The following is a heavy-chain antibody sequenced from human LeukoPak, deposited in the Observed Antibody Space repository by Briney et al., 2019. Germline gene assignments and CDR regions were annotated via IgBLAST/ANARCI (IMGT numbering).Heavy chain of an antibody. CDR3: ARVGRDCSSINCYWADWFDP. CDR2: ISGSTGST. Sequence: GASVKVSCNASGYTFSTYGITWVREAPGQRPEWVGWISGSTGSTHYAQAVQGRVTMTTDTSTGTAYMELRSLRSDDTAVYYCARVGRDCSSINCYWADWFDPWGQGTLVIVSS. V-gene: IGHV1-18*01. D-gene: IGHD2-2*01. J-gene: IGHJ5*02. CDR1: GYTFSTYG.